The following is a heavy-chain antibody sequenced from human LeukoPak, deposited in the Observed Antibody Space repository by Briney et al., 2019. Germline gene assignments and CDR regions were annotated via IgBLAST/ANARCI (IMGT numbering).Heavy chain of an antibody. J-gene: IGHJ6*02. Sequence: ASVKVSCKASGYIFTGYYMHWVRQAPGQGLEWMGWISAYNGNTNYAQKLQGRVTITTDTSTSTAYMELRSLRSDDTAVYYCARTRNDDYYYYYGMDVWGQGTTVTVS. V-gene: IGHV1-18*04. CDR3: ARTRNDDYYYYYGMDV. CDR2: ISAYNGNT. D-gene: IGHD1-1*01. CDR1: GYIFTGYY.